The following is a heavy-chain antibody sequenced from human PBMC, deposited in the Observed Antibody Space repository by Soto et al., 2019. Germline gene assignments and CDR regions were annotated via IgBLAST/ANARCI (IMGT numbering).Heavy chain of an antibody. CDR1: GGTFSSYA. CDR2: IIPTFGTA. V-gene: IGHV1-69*13. Sequence: SVKVSCKASGGTFSSYAISWVRQAPGQGLEWMGGIIPTFGTANYAQKFQGRVTITADESTSTACMELSSLRSEDTAVYYCARVSLVRGVIIVDYYYGMDVWGQGTTVTVSS. CDR3: ARVSLVRGVIIVDYYYGMDV. J-gene: IGHJ6*02. D-gene: IGHD3-10*01.